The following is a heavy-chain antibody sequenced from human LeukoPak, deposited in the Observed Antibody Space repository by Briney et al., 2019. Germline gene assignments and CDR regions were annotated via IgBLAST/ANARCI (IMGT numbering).Heavy chain of an antibody. CDR3: ARILYDYVWGSYRSGEYYFDY. D-gene: IGHD3-16*02. CDR2: VYHSGTT. Sequence: PSETLSLTCTVSGGSITSDYWSWIRQPPGKGLEWIGYVYHSGTTNYNPSLKSRVTMSVDSSWNEFSLNLRSVTAADTAVYYCARILYDYVWGSYRSGEYYFDYWGPGTLVTVSS. CDR1: GGSITSDY. V-gene: IGHV4-59*01. J-gene: IGHJ4*02.